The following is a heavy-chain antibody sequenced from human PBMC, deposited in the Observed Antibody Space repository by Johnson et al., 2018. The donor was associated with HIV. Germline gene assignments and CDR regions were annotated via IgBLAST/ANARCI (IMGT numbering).Heavy chain of an antibody. CDR1: GFTFEDYG. J-gene: IGHJ3*02. V-gene: IGHV3-20*04. D-gene: IGHD3-22*01. Sequence: VQLVESGGGVVRPGGSLRLSCAVSGFTFEDYGMSWVRQAPGKGLEWVSGINWNGGSTGYADFVKGRYTISIDNAKNSLYLQMNSLRAEDTALYYCARSSSGLDAFDIWGQGTMVTVSS. CDR2: INWNGGST. CDR3: ARSSSGLDAFDI.